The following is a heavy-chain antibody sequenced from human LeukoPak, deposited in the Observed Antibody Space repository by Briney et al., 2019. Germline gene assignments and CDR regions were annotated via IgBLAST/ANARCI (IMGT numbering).Heavy chain of an antibody. J-gene: IGHJ6*02. CDR1: GGSISSSNW. D-gene: IGHD2-2*01. V-gene: IGHV4-4*02. CDR3: ARFPAVVPAAYYYYYGMDV. CDR2: IYHSGST. Sequence: ASETLSLTCAVSGGSISSSNWWSWVRQPPGKGLEWIGEIYHSGSTNYNPSLKSRVTISVDKSKNQFSLKLSSVTAADTAVYYCARFPAVVPAAYYYYYGMDVWGQGTTVTVSS.